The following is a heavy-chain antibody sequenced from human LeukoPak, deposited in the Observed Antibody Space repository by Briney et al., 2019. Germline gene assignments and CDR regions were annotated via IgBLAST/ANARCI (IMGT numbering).Heavy chain of an antibody. CDR3: ARSQLYYYYYMDV. J-gene: IGHJ6*03. CDR2: INSDGSST. Sequence: GGSLRLSCAASGFTFSSYWMHWVRQAPGKGLVWVSRINSDGSSTSYADSVKGRFTISRDNAKNTLYLQMNSLRAEDTAIYYCARSQLYYYYYMDVWGKGTTVTISS. V-gene: IGHV3-74*01. D-gene: IGHD3-10*01. CDR1: GFTFSSYW.